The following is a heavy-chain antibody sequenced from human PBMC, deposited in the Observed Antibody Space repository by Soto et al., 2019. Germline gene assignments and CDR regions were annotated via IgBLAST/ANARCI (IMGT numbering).Heavy chain of an antibody. CDR3: ARAGCSSVRCYTGRLDP. D-gene: IGHD2-2*02. CDR1: GGSISSYY. J-gene: IGHJ5*02. Sequence: SETLSLTCTVSGGSISSYYWSWIRQPPGKGLEWIAYIYNSGSTNHNPSLKSRVIVSVDTSKNQFSLKLTSVTAADTAVYYCARAGCSSVRCYTGRLDPWGQGTLVTVSS. CDR2: IYNSGST. V-gene: IGHV4-59*01.